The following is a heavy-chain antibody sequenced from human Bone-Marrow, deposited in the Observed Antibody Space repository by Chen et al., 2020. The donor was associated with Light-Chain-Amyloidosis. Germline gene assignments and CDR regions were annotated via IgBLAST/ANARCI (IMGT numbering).Heavy chain of an antibody. D-gene: IGHD2-21*02. CDR1: GFTFSSYG. J-gene: IGHJ6*02. CDR2: ISYDGSNK. Sequence: QVQLVESGGGVVQPGRSLSLSCAASGFTFSSYGMHWVRQAPGKGLEWVAVISYDGSNKYYADSVKGRFTITRDNSKNTLYLQMNSLRAEDTAVYYCAKDGVLLSDGYGMDVWGQGTTVTVSS. CDR3: AKDGVLLSDGYGMDV. V-gene: IGHV3-30*18.